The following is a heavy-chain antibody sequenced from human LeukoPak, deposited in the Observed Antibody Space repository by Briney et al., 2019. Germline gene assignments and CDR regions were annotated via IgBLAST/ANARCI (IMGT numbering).Heavy chain of an antibody. V-gene: IGHV1-69*13. D-gene: IGHD2-8*01. CDR1: GYTFTSYD. CDR3: ARAVPLVMVYEEIIPLPYYYYYGMDV. Sequence: SVKVSCKASGYTFTSYDINWVRQAPGQGLEWMGGIIPIFGTANYAQKFQGRVTITADESTSTAYMELSSLRSEDTAVYYCARAVPLVMVYEEIIPLPYYYYYGMDVWGQGTTVTVSS. J-gene: IGHJ6*02. CDR2: IIPIFGTA.